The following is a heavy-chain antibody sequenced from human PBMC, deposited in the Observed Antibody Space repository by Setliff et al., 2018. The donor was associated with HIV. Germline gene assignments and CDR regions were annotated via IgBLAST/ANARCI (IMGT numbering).Heavy chain of an antibody. V-gene: IGHV3-23*01. Sequence: PGGSLRLSCAASGFTFSSFGMSWVRQAPGKGLEWVSGIGGSGAKTNYADSVKGRFTISRDNSKNMLYLQMSSLRAEDTAVYYCAKDRGDYDFWSGYYVYWGQGTPVTVSS. CDR1: GFTFSSFG. CDR2: IGGSGAKT. D-gene: IGHD3-3*01. CDR3: AKDRGDYDFWSGYYVY. J-gene: IGHJ4*02.